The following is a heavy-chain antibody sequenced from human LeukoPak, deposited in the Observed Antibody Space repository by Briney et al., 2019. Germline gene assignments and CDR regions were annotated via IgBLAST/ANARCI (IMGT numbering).Heavy chain of an antibody. J-gene: IGHJ6*04. CDR2: IYYNGDT. Sequence: SGTLCLSCSVSVGSINSYYWNWIRRPPGKGLEWVWCIYYNGDTNYSPSPSSRVTISLDTPKNLISPRASSVSAADTAVCYFEEGRSNYYGMDVRGGGTTVTVSS. CDR3: EEGRSNYYGMDV. CDR1: VGSINSYY. D-gene: IGHD1-26*01. V-gene: IGHV4-59*01.